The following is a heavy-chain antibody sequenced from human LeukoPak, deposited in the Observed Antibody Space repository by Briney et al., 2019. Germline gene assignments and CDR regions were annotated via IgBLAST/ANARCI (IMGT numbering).Heavy chain of an antibody. CDR2: ISSSSSYI. CDR3: AKHIYGVVSIQQ. D-gene: IGHD3-3*01. V-gene: IGHV3-21*01. CDR1: GFTFSNAW. J-gene: IGHJ1*01. Sequence: GGSLRLSCAASGFTFSNAWMSWVRQAPGKGLEWVSSISSSSSYIYYADSVKGRFTISRDNAKNSLYLQMNSLRTEDTAVYYCAKHIYGVVSIQQWGQGTLVTVSS.